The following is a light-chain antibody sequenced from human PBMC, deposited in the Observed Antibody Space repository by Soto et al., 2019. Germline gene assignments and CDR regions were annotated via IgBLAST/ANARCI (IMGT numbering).Light chain of an antibody. J-gene: IGLJ7*01. V-gene: IGLV7-46*01. Sequence: QAVVTQEPSLTVSPGGTVTLTCGSSTGAVTSGHYPYWFQQKPGQAPSPLIYDTSNKHSWTPARFSGSLLGGKAALTLSGAQPEDEAEYYCLLSYSGAAVFGGGTQLTVL. CDR3: LLSYSGAAV. CDR1: TGAVTSGHY. CDR2: DTS.